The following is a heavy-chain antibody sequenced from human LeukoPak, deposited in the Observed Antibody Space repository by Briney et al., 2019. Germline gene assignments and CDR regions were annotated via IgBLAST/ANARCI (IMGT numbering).Heavy chain of an antibody. D-gene: IGHD2-2*01. V-gene: IGHV1-2*02. J-gene: IGHJ6*02. CDR3: ARDPKLGYCSSTSCRAGMDV. CDR2: INPNSGGT. Sequence: ASVKVSCKASGYTFTGYYMHWVRQAPGQGLEWMGWINPNSGGTNYAQKFQGRVTMTRDTSISTAYMELSRLRSDDTAVYYCARDPKLGYCSSTSCRAGMDVWGQGTTVTVSS. CDR1: GYTFTGYY.